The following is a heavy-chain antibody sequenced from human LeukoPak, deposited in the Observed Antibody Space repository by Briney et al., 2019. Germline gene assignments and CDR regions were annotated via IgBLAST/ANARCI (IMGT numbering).Heavy chain of an antibody. V-gene: IGHV3-9*01. J-gene: IGHJ4*02. CDR2: ISWNSGSI. CDR3: ARMRLRGYSYGPDDY. CDR1: GFTFDDYA. D-gene: IGHD5-18*01. Sequence: GGSLRLSCAASGFTFDDYAMHWVRQAPGKGLEWVSGISWNSGSIGYADSVKGRFTISRDNAKNSLYLQMNSLRAEDTAVYYCARMRLRGYSYGPDDYWGQGTLVTVSS.